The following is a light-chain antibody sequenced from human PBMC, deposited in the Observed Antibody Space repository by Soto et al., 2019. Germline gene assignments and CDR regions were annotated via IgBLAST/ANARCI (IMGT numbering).Light chain of an antibody. V-gene: IGKV1D-16*01. CDR3: QQYNIYPLT. J-gene: IGKJ4*01. CDR2: AAS. Sequence: DVQMNQSPSSLFASVGDRVTITCRASQDINSYLAWYQQKPGNAPKSLIYAASSLQTGVPSRFSGSEYGTDFTLTINNLQPEDSATYYCQQYNIYPLTFGGGTKVEIK. CDR1: QDINSY.